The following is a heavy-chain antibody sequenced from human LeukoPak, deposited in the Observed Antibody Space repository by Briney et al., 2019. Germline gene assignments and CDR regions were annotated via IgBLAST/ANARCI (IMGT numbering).Heavy chain of an antibody. D-gene: IGHD6-19*01. CDR1: GYTFTSYA. CDR3: ARDPKQWLAGNWFDP. CDR2: INTNTGDP. Sequence: ASVKVSCKASGYTFTSYAMNWVRQAPGQGLEWMGWINTNTGDPTYAQGFTGRFVFSLDTSVSTAYLQISSLKAEDTAVYYRARDPKQWLAGNWFDPWGQGTLVTVSS. J-gene: IGHJ5*02. V-gene: IGHV7-4-1*02.